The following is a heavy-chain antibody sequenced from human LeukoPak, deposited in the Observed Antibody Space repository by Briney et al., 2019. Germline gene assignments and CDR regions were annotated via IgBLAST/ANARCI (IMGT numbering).Heavy chain of an antibody. D-gene: IGHD4-23*01. CDR2: ISYDRSNK. Sequence: GGSLRLSCAASGFTFSSYGMRWVRQAPGKGLEWVALISYDRSNKYYADSVKGRFTISRDNSKNTLYLQMNSLRAEDTAVYYCANLLRWEPYWGQGTLVTVSS. CDR1: GFTFSSYG. J-gene: IGHJ4*02. V-gene: IGHV3-30*18. CDR3: ANLLRWEPY.